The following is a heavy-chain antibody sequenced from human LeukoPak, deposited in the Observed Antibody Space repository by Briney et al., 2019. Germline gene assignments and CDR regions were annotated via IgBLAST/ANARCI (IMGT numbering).Heavy chain of an antibody. CDR2: IKDDGSRK. D-gene: IGHD3-22*01. J-gene: IGHJ4*02. CDR3: ARECIDGYYESSGYDL. V-gene: IGHV3-7*01. Sequence: GGSLRLSCAASGFTFSSYAMSWVRQAPGKGLEWVANIKDDGSRKHDVDSARGRFTISRDNAKNSLYLDMNSLRAEDTAVYYCARECIDGYYESSGYDLWGQGTLVTVSS. CDR1: GFTFSSYA.